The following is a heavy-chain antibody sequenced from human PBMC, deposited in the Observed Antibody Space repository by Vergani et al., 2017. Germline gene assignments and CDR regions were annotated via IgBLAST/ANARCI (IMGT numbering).Heavy chain of an antibody. V-gene: IGHV1-69*01. CDR2: IIPIFGTA. J-gene: IGHJ4*02. CDR1: GGTFSSYA. Sequence: QVQLVQSGAEVKKPGSSVKVSCKASGGTFSSYAISWVRQAPGQGLEWMGGIIPIFGTANYAQKFQGRVTITADESTSPAYMELSSLRSEDTAVYYCARGGITGTTTLYYFDYWGQGTLVTVSS. D-gene: IGHD1-20*01. CDR3: ARGGITGTTTLYYFDY.